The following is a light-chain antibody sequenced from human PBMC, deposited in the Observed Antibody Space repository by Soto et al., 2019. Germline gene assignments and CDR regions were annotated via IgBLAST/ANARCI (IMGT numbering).Light chain of an antibody. CDR1: ASNIGSNS. J-gene: IGLJ2*01. Sequence: LTQPPSASGTPGQRVTLSCSGGASNIGSNSVTWYQQLPGTAPKLVLFGNNQRPSGVPDRISGSRSGTSASLAISGLQSEDAADYYCAAWDDSLNGVLFGGGTKLTVL. V-gene: IGLV1-44*01. CDR3: AAWDDSLNGVL. CDR2: GNN.